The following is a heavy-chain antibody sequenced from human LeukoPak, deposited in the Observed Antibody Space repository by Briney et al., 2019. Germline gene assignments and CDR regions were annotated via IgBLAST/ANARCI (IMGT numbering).Heavy chain of an antibody. V-gene: IGHV1-8*01. CDR3: ARGDVYGGNSRHAFDI. CDR2: MNPNSGNT. Sequence: GSVKVSCKASGYTFTSYDINWVRQATGQGLEWMGWMNPNSGNTGYAQKFQGRVTMTRNTSISTAYMELSSLRSEDTAVYYCARGDVYGGNSRHAFDIWGQGTMVTVSS. CDR1: GYTFTSYD. J-gene: IGHJ3*02. D-gene: IGHD4-23*01.